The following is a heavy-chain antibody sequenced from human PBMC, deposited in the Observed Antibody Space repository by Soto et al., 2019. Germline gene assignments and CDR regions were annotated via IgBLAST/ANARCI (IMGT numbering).Heavy chain of an antibody. CDR3: AHSSPHDVDIVALGWFDP. CDR2: IYWDDDK. Sequence: PKLVKPTDAHTLTLNCSGCCISTRRVGVVWIRQPPGKALEWLALIYWDDDKRYSPSLKSRLTITKDTSKNQVVLTMTNMDPVDTATYYCAHSSPHDVDIVALGWFDPWGQGTLVTVPS. D-gene: IGHD5-12*01. CDR1: GCCISTRRVG. J-gene: IGHJ5*02. V-gene: IGHV2-5*02.